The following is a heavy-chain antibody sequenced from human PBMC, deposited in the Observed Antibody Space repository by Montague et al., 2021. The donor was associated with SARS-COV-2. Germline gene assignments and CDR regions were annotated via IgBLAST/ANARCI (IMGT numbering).Heavy chain of an antibody. Sequence: PALVKPTQTLTLTCTFSGFSRSTSGMCVSWIRQPPGKALEWLALIDWDDDKYYSTSLKTRLTISKDTSKNQVVLTMTNMDPVDTATYYCARIREGPYGSGPDYYYYYGMDVWGQGTTVTVSS. CDR1: GFSRSTSGMC. D-gene: IGHD3-10*01. CDR2: IDWDDDK. CDR3: ARIREGPYGSGPDYYYYYGMDV. V-gene: IGHV2-70*01. J-gene: IGHJ6*02.